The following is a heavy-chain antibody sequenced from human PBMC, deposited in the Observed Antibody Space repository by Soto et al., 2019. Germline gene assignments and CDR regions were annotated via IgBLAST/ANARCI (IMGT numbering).Heavy chain of an antibody. Sequence: PSETLSLTCIVSGASFSDANYYWVWIRQPPGEGLEWIGSFYYDGRTYYNASLKSRVTISVDTSKNHFSLMLTSVTAADTAVYYCARRSHIVVATTWGQGTLVTV. CDR2: FYYDGRT. J-gene: IGHJ4*02. CDR1: GASFSDANYY. D-gene: IGHD2-21*01. CDR3: ARRSHIVVATT. V-gene: IGHV4-39*02.